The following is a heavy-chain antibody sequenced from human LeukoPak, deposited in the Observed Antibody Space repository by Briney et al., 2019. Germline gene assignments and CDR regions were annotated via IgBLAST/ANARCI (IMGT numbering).Heavy chain of an antibody. CDR1: GGSSRNYY. Sequence: SETLSLTCTVSGGSSRNYYWSWIRQPPGKGLEWVGYIYYSGTGSNYNPYLKSRVTISVDTSKNQFSLKLTSVTAADTAVYYCARQTSWYFGLWGRGTLVTVSS. CDR2: IYYSGTGS. J-gene: IGHJ2*01. V-gene: IGHV4-59*08. CDR3: ARQTSWYFGL.